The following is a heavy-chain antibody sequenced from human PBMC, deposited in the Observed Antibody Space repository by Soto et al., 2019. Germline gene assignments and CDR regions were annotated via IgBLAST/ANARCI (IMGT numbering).Heavy chain of an antibody. Sequence: SETLSLTCAVYGGSFSGYYWSWIRQPPGKGLEWIEEINHSGRTNYNPSIKSRVTISEDTSKNQFSLKLSSVTAANTAVYYCAREKPYSSSWYHDYWGQGTLVTVS. CDR2: INHSGRT. V-gene: IGHV4-34*01. J-gene: IGHJ4*02. D-gene: IGHD6-13*01. CDR3: AREKPYSSSWYHDY. CDR1: GGSFSGYY.